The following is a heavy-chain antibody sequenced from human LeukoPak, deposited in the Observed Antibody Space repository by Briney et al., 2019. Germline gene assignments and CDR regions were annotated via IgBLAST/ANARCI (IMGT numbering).Heavy chain of an antibody. V-gene: IGHV1-18*01. CDR3: ARDEPIVAATSLDY. D-gene: IGHD1-26*01. CDR2: ISGYNGNT. J-gene: IGHJ4*02. CDR1: GYTFTTYT. Sequence: ASVKDSCKTSGYTFTTYTIIWVRQPPGQGLEWMGWISGYNGNTNYAQKFQGRVTMTKETSTSTAYMELRSLRSDDTAIYYCARDEPIVAATSLDYWGQGTLVTVSS.